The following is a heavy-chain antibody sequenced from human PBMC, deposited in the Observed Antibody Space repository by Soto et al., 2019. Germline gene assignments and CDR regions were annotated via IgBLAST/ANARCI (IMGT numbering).Heavy chain of an antibody. D-gene: IGHD5-12*01. CDR3: AKDRRDGYNWSDY. CDR2: ISSDGTDT. J-gene: IGHJ4*02. V-gene: IGHV3-30*18. Sequence: QVQLVQSGGGVGQPGRSLRLSCAASGFSFTSYGMHWIRQAPGKGLEWVALISSDGTDTYYADSVKGRFTISRDNSKNTLYLQMSSLRAEDTAVYYCAKDRRDGYNWSDYWGQGTLVAVSS. CDR1: GFSFTSYG.